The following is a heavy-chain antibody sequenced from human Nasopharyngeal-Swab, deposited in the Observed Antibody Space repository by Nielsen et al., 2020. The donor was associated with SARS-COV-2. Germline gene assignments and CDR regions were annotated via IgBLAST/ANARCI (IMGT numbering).Heavy chain of an antibody. Sequence: ASVKVSCKASGYTFTSYDINWVRQATGQGLEWMGWMNPNSGNTGYAQKFQGRVTMTRNTSISTAYMELSSLRSEDTAVYYCAGVSPQLVHFDYWGQGTLVTVSS. CDR3: AGVSPQLVHFDY. D-gene: IGHD6-13*01. CDR2: MNPNSGNT. CDR1: GYTFTSYD. J-gene: IGHJ4*02. V-gene: IGHV1-8*01.